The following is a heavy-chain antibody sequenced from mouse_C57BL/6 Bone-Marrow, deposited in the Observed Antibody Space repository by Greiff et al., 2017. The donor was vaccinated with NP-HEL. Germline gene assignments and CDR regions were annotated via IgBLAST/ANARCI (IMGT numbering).Heavy chain of an antibody. CDR2: IHPNSGST. V-gene: IGHV1-64*01. J-gene: IGHJ3*01. CDR3: ANLNYGNAWFAY. CDR1: GYTFTSYW. Sequence: VQLQQPGTELVKPGASVKLSCKASGYTFTSYWMHWVKQRPGQGLEWIGMIHPNSGSTNYNEKFKSKATLTVDKSSSTAYMQLSSLTSEDSAVYYCANLNYGNAWFAYWGQGTLVTVSA. D-gene: IGHD2-1*01.